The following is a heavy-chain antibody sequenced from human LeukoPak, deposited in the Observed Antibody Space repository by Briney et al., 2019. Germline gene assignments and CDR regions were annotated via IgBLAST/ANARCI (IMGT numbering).Heavy chain of an antibody. CDR1: GGSISSKNW. Sequence: SETLSLTCAVSGGSISSKNWWIWVRQSPEKGLEWIGEIYHTGSTNYNPSLKSRVTISADTSKNQFSLKLNSLTTADTAVYYCTRGAGWLIDYWGQGILVTVSS. V-gene: IGHV4-4*02. CDR3: TRGAGWLIDY. D-gene: IGHD3-16*01. CDR2: IYHTGST. J-gene: IGHJ4*02.